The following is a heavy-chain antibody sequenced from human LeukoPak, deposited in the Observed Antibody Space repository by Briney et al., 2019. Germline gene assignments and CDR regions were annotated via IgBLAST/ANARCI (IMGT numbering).Heavy chain of an antibody. CDR1: GFTFSSYW. J-gene: IGHJ5*02. D-gene: IGHD1-26*01. Sequence: GGSLRLSCAASGFTFSSYWMSWVRQAPGKGLEWVANIKQDGSEKYYVDSVKGRFTISRDNAKNSLYLQMNSLRAEDTAVYYCARLILIGEGDCGSCSTTGVWFDPWGQGTLVTVSS. CDR2: IKQDGSEK. V-gene: IGHV3-7*01. CDR3: ARLILIGEGDCGSCSTTGVWFDP.